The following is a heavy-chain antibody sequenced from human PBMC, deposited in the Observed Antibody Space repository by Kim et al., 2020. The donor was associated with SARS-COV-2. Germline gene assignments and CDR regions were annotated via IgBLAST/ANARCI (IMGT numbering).Heavy chain of an antibody. D-gene: IGHD1-26*01. CDR3: ARPRGSGPADFYFDY. J-gene: IGHJ4*02. V-gene: IGHV1-69*04. CDR2: IIPVIGMT. CDR1: GGTFSRSA. Sequence: SVKVSCKASGGTFSRSAISWVRQAPGHGLEWMGRIIPVIGMTDSALNFRGRITMTADISTSTVFMELSGLRPEDTAGYYCARPRGSGPADFYFDYWGQG.